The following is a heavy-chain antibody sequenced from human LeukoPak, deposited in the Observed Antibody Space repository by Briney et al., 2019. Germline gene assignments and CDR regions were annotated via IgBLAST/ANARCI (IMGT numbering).Heavy chain of an antibody. J-gene: IGHJ3*02. V-gene: IGHV3-23*01. Sequence: GGSLRLSCAASGFTFSSNAMSWVRQAPGKGLEWVSSVSGSGGSTYCADSVKGRFTISRDNSKNTLYLQTNSLRAEDAAVYYCAKDLYVDVRWGSAFDIWGQGTVVTVSS. CDR2: VSGSGGST. D-gene: IGHD2-21*01. CDR1: GFTFSSNA. CDR3: AKDLYVDVRWGSAFDI.